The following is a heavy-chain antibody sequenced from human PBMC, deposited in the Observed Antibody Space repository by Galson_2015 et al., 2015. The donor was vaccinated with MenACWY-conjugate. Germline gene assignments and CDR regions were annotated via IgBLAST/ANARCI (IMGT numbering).Heavy chain of an antibody. CDR3: AKSRGASFYFDS. V-gene: IGHV3-74*01. CDR1: GFIFNTYW. CDR2: INPGGSST. D-gene: IGHD1-26*01. J-gene: IGHJ4*02. Sequence: SLRLSCAASGFIFNTYWMHWVRQAPGKGLVWVSRINPGGSSTTYADSVKDRFTISRDNAKNTLYLQMNSLSPEDTAVFYCAKSRGASFYFDSWGQGTLVTVSS.